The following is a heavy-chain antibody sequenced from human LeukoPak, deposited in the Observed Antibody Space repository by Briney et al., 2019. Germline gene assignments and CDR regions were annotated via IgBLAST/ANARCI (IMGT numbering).Heavy chain of an antibody. Sequence: ASVKVSCMASGYTFTSYGISWVRQAPGQGFEWMGWISAYNGKTKYAQKLQGRVTMTTDTSTTTAYMELRSLRSDDPAVYYCARVTPFDYWGQGTLVTVSS. V-gene: IGHV1-18*01. CDR3: ARVTPFDY. J-gene: IGHJ4*02. CDR1: GYTFTSYG. CDR2: ISAYNGKT.